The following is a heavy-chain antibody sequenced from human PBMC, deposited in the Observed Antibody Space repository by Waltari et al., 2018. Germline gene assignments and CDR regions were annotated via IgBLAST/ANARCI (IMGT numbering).Heavy chain of an antibody. D-gene: IGHD3-10*01. CDR2: IYYSGST. CDR1: GGSIRSSSYY. J-gene: IGHJ3*02. V-gene: IGHV4-39*07. Sequence: QLQLQESGPGLVKPSETLSLTCTVSGGSIRSSSYYWGWIRQPPGKGLEWIGSIYYSGSTYYNPSLKSRVTISVDTSKNQFSLKLSSVTAADTAVYYCARALLLHAFDIWGQGTMVTVSS. CDR3: ARALLLHAFDI.